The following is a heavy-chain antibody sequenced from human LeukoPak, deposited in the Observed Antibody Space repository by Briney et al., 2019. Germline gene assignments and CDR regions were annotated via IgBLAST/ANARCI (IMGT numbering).Heavy chain of an antibody. V-gene: IGHV1-8*03. D-gene: IGHD2-2*03. CDR3: ARVRGYLYDDAFDL. Sequence: ASVKVSCKASGYTFTSYDINWVRQATGQGLEWMGWMNPNSGNTGYAQKFQGRVTITRNTSISTAYMELSSLTSEDTAVYYCARVRGYLYDDAFDLWGQGTMVTVSS. CDR2: MNPNSGNT. J-gene: IGHJ3*01. CDR1: GYTFTSYD.